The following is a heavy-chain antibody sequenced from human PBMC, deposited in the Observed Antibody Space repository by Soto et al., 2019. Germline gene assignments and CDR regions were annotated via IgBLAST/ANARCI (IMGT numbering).Heavy chain of an antibody. J-gene: IGHJ3*02. V-gene: IGHV3-30*18. CDR1: GFTFSSYG. CDR2: ISYDGSNK. CDR3: AKVRWFGLIDAFDI. Sequence: GGSLRLSCAASGFTFSSYGMHWVRQAPGKGLEWVAVISYDGSNKYYADSVKGRFTISRDNSKNTLYLQMNSLRAEDTAAYYCAKVRWFGLIDAFDIWGQGTMVTVPS. D-gene: IGHD3-10*01.